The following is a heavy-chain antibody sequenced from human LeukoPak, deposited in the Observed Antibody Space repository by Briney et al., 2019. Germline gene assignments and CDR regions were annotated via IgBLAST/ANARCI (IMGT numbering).Heavy chain of an antibody. J-gene: IGHJ4*02. CDR1: GGSISSSNW. V-gene: IGHV4-4*02. CDR3: LYGGNSGDWVY. Sequence: SGTLSLTCAVSGGSISSSNWWSWVCQPPGKGLEWIGEIYHSGSTNYNPSLKSRVTISVDKSKNQFSLNLSSVTAADTAVYYCLYGGNSGDWVYWGQGTLVTVSS. CDR2: IYHSGST. D-gene: IGHD4-23*01.